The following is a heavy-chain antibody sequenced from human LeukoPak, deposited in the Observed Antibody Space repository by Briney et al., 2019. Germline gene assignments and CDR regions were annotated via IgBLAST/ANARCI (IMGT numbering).Heavy chain of an antibody. Sequence: SETLPLTCTVSGGSISTYYWSWIRQPPGKGLEWIGYIYYTGSTSYNPSLKSRVTISVDTSKNQFSLKLSSVTAADTAVYYCAREGKITMVRGVIRYYYMDVWGKGTTVTISS. CDR1: GGSISTYY. J-gene: IGHJ6*03. D-gene: IGHD3-10*01. V-gene: IGHV4-59*01. CDR2: IYYTGST. CDR3: AREGKITMVRGVIRYYYMDV.